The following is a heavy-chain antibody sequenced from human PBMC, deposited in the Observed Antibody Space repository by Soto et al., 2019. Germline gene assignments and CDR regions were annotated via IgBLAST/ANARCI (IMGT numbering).Heavy chain of an antibody. CDR3: ARVAPLWFGEKAPFDY. CDR1: GGSISSYY. V-gene: IGHV4-59*01. D-gene: IGHD3-10*01. CDR2: IYYSGST. J-gene: IGHJ4*02. Sequence: PSETLSLTCTVSGGSISSYYWSWIRQPPGKGLEWIGYIYYSGSTNYNPSLKSRVTISVDTSKNQFSLKLSSVTAADTAVYYCARVAPLWFGEKAPFDYWGQGTLVTVSS.